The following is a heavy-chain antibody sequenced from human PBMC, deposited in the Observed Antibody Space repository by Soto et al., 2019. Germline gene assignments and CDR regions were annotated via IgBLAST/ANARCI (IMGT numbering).Heavy chain of an antibody. CDR2: IIPILGIA. D-gene: IGHD2-2*01. Sequence: QVQLVQSGAEVKKPGSSVKVSCKASGGTFSSYTISWVRQAPGQGLEWMGRIIPILGIANYAQKFQGRVTITADKXTXTAYMELSSLRSEDTAVYYCAREGPIVVVPRGWFDPWGQGTLVTVSS. CDR1: GGTFSSYT. CDR3: AREGPIVVVPRGWFDP. V-gene: IGHV1-69*08. J-gene: IGHJ5*02.